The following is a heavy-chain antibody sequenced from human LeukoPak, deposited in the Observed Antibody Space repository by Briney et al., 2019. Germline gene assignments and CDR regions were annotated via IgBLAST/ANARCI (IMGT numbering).Heavy chain of an antibody. J-gene: IGHJ4*02. D-gene: IGHD1-26*01. CDR1: GGSMSGDY. Sequence: SETLSLTCSVSGGSMSGDYWSWIRQSPGKGLGWIGRMFGNGGTNYSPSFQRRATMSVDTSTRRLSLRLNSVTAADTAVYYCARQTAKKWDLPGSFDSWGQGILVTVSS. CDR2: MFGNGGT. V-gene: IGHV4-59*08. CDR3: ARQTAKKWDLPGSFDS.